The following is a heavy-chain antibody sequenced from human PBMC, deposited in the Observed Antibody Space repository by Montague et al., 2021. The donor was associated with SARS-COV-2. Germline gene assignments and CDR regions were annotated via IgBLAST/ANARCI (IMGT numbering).Heavy chain of an antibody. CDR2: IFYRGTT. CDR1: GDSMTYFY. J-gene: IGHJ4*02. CDR3: ARGATRTFDY. D-gene: IGHD1-1*01. Sequence: SETLSLTCTVSGDSMTYFYWSWIRQTPEKGLEWIGYIFYRGTTKYNPSLEGRVTITVDTSKDQFHLKLNSVTAADTAVYYCARGATRTFDYWGQGTRVTVSS. V-gene: IGHV4-59*01.